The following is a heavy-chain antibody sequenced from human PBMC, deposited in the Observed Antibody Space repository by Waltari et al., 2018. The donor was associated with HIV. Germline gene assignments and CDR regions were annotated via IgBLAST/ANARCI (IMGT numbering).Heavy chain of an antibody. CDR3: VTSRPGAVFGDF. CDR1: GYNFASFD. D-gene: IGHD3-3*01. CDR2: RSINSGNA. V-gene: IGHV1-8*01. J-gene: IGHJ4*02. Sequence: QAQLVQSGAEVRKPGASVKVSCKASGYNFASFDINWVRRATGQGLEWMGWRSINSGNAGYGQRFKGRLTLTRDTSIDMAYMELNSLTPQDTAVYYCVTSRPGAVFGDFWGQGTPVTVSS.